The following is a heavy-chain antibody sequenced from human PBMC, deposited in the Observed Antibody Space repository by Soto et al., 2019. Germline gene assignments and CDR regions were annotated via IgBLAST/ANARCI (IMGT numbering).Heavy chain of an antibody. J-gene: IGHJ5*02. V-gene: IGHV3-21*01. CDR3: ARVTSSSWTNWLDP. D-gene: IGHD6-13*01. CDR2: ISSSSSYI. CDR1: GFTFSNYN. Sequence: GSLRLSCAASGFTFSNYNINWVRQAPGKRLESVSSISSSSSYISYADSVKGRFTISSYNAKNSLYLQMNSLRAADTAVYYCARVTSSSWTNWLDPCGQGTLVTVST.